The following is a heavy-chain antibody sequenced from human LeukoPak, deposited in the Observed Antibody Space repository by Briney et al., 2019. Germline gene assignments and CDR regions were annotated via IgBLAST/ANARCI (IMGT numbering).Heavy chain of an antibody. V-gene: IGHV1-58*02. J-gene: IGHJ6*02. CDR2: IVVGSGNT. Sequence: SVKVSCKTSGFTFPSSVIQWVRQARGERLEWIGWIVVGSGNTNYAQKFQERVTITRDMSTSTAYMELNSLRYEDTAVYYCAAEMLRGIIYGMDVWGQGTTVTVSS. CDR1: GFTFPSSV. D-gene: IGHD3-10*01. CDR3: AAEMLRGIIYGMDV.